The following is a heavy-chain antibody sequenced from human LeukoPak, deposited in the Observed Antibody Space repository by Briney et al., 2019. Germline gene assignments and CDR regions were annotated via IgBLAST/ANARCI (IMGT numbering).Heavy chain of an antibody. D-gene: IGHD6-13*01. CDR1: ESTFITYA. Sequence: GGSLRLSCAASESTFITYAMNWVRQAPGKGLEWVATISGSGRSTYYADSVKGRFTISRDNSKHTLFLQMASLRAEATAVYYCVKASSSSWSSFDYWGQGTLVTVSS. CDR2: ISGSGRST. CDR3: VKASSSSWSSFDY. J-gene: IGHJ4*02. V-gene: IGHV3-23*01.